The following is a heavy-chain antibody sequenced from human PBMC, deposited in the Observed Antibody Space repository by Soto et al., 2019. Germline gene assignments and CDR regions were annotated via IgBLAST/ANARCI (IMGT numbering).Heavy chain of an antibody. CDR3: ARFSTEMATIHDAFDI. D-gene: IGHD5-12*01. J-gene: IGHJ3*02. CDR1: GGSFSGYY. CDR2: INHSGST. V-gene: IGHV4-34*01. Sequence: NPSETLSLTCAVYGGSFSGYYWSWIRQPPGKGLEWIGEINHSGSTNYNPSLKSRVTISVDTSKNQFSLKLSSVTAADTAVYYCARFSTEMATIHDAFDIWGQGTMVTVSS.